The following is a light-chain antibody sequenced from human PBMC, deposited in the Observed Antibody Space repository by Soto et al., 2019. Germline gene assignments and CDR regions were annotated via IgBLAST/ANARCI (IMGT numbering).Light chain of an antibody. Sequence: EIGLMQSPGTLSLSPGERATLSCRASQTVTSGYLAWYQQKPGQAPRLLIDGASSRATGIPDRFSGSGSGTDVTLTISRLETEDFAVYYCQRYGSSPPLTFGGGTKVEIK. CDR1: QTVTSGY. V-gene: IGKV3-20*01. CDR3: QRYGSSPPLT. J-gene: IGKJ4*01. CDR2: GAS.